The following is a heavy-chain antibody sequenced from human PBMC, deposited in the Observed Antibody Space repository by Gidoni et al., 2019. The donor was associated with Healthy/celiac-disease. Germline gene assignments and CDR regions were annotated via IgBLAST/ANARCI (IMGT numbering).Heavy chain of an antibody. CDR2: ISAYNGNT. CDR1: GYTFTSYG. V-gene: IGHV1-18*01. D-gene: IGHD3-22*01. J-gene: IGHJ4*02. Sequence: QVQLVQSGAEVKKPGASVTVSCQASGYTFTSYGISWVRQAPGQGLEWMGWISAYNGNTNYAQKLQGRVTMTTDTSTSTAYMELRSLRSDDTAVYYCARDKARYYDSSGINDYWGQGTLVTVSS. CDR3: ARDKARYYDSSGINDY.